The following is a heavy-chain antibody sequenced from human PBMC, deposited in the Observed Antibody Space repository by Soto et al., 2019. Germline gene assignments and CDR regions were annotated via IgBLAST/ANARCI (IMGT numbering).Heavy chain of an antibody. CDR1: GDSISSVDYF. Sequence: QVQLVESGPGLVKPSQTLSLTCSVSGDSISSVDYFWAWIRQPPGQALEYIGYIYKSATTYYNPSFESRLPISLDTSKSQFSLTVTSVTPADTAVYFCARGRYCLTGRCFPNWFHSWGQGTLVTVSS. CDR3: ARGRYCLTGRCFPNWFHS. D-gene: IGHD2-15*01. J-gene: IGHJ5*01. V-gene: IGHV4-30-4*01. CDR2: IYKSATT.